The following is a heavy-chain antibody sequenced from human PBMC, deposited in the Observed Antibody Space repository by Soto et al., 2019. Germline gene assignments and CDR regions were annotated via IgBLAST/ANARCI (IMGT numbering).Heavy chain of an antibody. J-gene: IGHJ4*02. D-gene: IGHD2-2*01. CDR3: AKGSSASRPYYFDC. Sequence: GGSLRLSCAASGFTFRSYAMSWVRQAPGQGLEWVSAITGRSDSTYTADSVKGRFTISRDNSKNTLFLQMNSLRADDTAVYYCAKGSSASRPYYFDCWGQGTLVTVSS. CDR2: ITGRSDST. CDR1: GFTFRSYA. V-gene: IGHV3-23*01.